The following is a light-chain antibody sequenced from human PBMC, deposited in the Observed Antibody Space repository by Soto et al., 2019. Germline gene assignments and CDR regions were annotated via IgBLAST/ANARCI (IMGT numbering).Light chain of an antibody. Sequence: EIVMTQSPVTLSVSPGERATLSCRASQSVSNNLAWYQQKPGQAPRLLIYHASTGATGIPARFSGSGSGTELTLTIISVQSEDFAVYYCQQYNEWPLTFGGGTKVEIK. V-gene: IGKV3-15*01. CDR2: HAS. J-gene: IGKJ4*01. CDR1: QSVSNN. CDR3: QQYNEWPLT.